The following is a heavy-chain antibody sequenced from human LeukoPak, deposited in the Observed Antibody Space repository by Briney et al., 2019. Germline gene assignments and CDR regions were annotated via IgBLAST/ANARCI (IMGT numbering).Heavy chain of an antibody. CDR2: IYYSGST. J-gene: IGHJ5*02. Sequence: SETLSLTCTVSGGSISSYYWSWIRQPPGKGLEWIGYIYYSGSTNYNPSLKSRVTISVDTSKNQFSLQLSSVTAADTAVYYCARDYNWNNWFDPWGQGTLVTVSS. CDR3: ARDYNWNNWFDP. CDR1: GGSISSYY. V-gene: IGHV4-59*01. D-gene: IGHD1-20*01.